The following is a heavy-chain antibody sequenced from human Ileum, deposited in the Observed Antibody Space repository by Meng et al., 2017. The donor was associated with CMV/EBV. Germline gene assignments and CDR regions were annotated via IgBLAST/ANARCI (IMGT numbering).Heavy chain of an antibody. CDR3: ARKMGVYYFDY. J-gene: IGHJ4*02. D-gene: IGHD2-8*02. CDR2: IDPNSGGT. Sequence: QGQVVQSGAEVKEPGASVKVSCKASGYTFTAYYMHWVRQAPGQGLEWMGWIDPNSGGTNYAQKFQGRVTMTRDTSINTAYMELSRLRYDDTAVYYCARKMGVYYFDYWGQGTLVTVSS. V-gene: IGHV1-2*02. CDR1: GYTFTAYY.